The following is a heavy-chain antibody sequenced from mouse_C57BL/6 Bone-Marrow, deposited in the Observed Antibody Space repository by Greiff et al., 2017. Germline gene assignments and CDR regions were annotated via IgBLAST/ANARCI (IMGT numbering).Heavy chain of an antibody. CDR2: ISDGGSYT. V-gene: IGHV5-4*01. CDR3: ARDRGFYSAMDY. CDR1: GFTFSSYA. Sequence: EVKLMESGGGLVKPGGSLKLSCAASGFTFSSYAMSWVRQTPEKRLEWVATISDGGSYTYYPDNVKGRFTISRDNAKNNLYLQMSHLKSEDTAMYYCARDRGFYSAMDYWGQGTSVTVSA. J-gene: IGHJ4*01.